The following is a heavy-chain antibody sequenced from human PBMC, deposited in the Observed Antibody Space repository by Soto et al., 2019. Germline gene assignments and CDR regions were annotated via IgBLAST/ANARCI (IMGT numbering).Heavy chain of an antibody. CDR1: GYTFTSYD. D-gene: IGHD6-19*01. CDR3: ARGSRIAVAGTRVWFDP. CDR2: MNPNSGNT. V-gene: IGHV1-8*01. Sequence: QVQLVQSGAEVKKPGASVKVSCKASGYTFTSYDINWVRQATGQGLEWMGWMNPNSGNTGYAQKFQGRVTMTRNTSISTAYMELSRLRSEDTAVYYCARGSRIAVAGTRVWFDPWGQGTLVTVSS. J-gene: IGHJ5*02.